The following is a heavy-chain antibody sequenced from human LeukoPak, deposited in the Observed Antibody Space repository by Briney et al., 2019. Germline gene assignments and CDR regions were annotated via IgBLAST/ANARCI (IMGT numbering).Heavy chain of an antibody. V-gene: IGHV3-30*18. CDR1: GFTFSSYG. CDR2: ISYDGSNK. D-gene: IGHD2-15*01. J-gene: IGHJ4*02. Sequence: TGRSLRLSCAASGFTFSSYGMHWVRQAPGKGLEWVAVISYDGSNKYYADSVKGRFTISRDNSKNTLYLQMNSLRAEDAAVYYCAKARGSIDYCGQGTLVTVSS. CDR3: AKARGSIDY.